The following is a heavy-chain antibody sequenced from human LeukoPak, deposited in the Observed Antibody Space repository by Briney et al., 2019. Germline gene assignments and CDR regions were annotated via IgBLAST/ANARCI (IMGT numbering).Heavy chain of an antibody. D-gene: IGHD3-22*01. CDR3: ARDQDYYYDSSGPHRKFDP. Sequence: EASVTVSCKASGYTFTSYGISWVRQAPGQGLEWMGWISAYNGNTNYAQKLQGRVTMTTDTSTSTAYMELRSLRSDDTAVYYCARDQDYYYDSSGPHRKFDPWGQGTLVTVSS. V-gene: IGHV1-18*01. CDR2: ISAYNGNT. CDR1: GYTFTSYG. J-gene: IGHJ5*02.